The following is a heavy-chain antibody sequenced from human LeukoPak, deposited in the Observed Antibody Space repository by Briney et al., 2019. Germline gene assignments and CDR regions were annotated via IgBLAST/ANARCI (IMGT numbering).Heavy chain of an antibody. Sequence: GGSLRLSCAASGFTFSSYSMNWVRQAPGEGLEWVSYISSSSSTIYYADSVKGRFTISRDNAKNSLYLQMNSLRAEDTAVYYCARDSVIAVAGFDYWGQGTLVTVSS. D-gene: IGHD6-19*01. J-gene: IGHJ4*02. CDR3: ARDSVIAVAGFDY. CDR2: ISSSSSTI. V-gene: IGHV3-48*01. CDR1: GFTFSSYS.